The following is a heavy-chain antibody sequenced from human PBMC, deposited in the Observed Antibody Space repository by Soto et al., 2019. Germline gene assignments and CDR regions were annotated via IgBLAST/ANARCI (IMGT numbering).Heavy chain of an antibody. D-gene: IGHD4-17*01. V-gene: IGHV1-18*01. CDR2: ISAYNGNT. J-gene: IGHJ4*02. CDR3: ARGTTVETGNY. Sequence: QVQLVQSGAEVKKPGASVKVSCKASGYTFTSYGFSWVRQAPGQGLEWMGWISAYNGNTNYAQKLQGRVTMTTDTSTRTAYIELRGLRSDDTAVYCCARGTTVETGNYWGREPLVTVSS. CDR1: GYTFTSYG.